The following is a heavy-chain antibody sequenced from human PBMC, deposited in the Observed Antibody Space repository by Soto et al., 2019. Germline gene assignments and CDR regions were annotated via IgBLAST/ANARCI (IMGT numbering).Heavy chain of an antibody. V-gene: IGHV3-7*05. D-gene: IGHD3-3*01. CDR1: GFTFSSYW. CDR2: IKEDGSEK. J-gene: IGHJ6*02. CDR3: AREDDTYYDLSNYGMDV. Sequence: EVQLVESGGGLVQPGASLRLSCAASGFTFSSYWMSWVRQAPGKGLEWVANIKEDGSEKYYVDSVKGRFTISRDNAKNSLYLQMNSLRAEDTAVYYCAREDDTYYDLSNYGMDVWGQGTTVTVSS.